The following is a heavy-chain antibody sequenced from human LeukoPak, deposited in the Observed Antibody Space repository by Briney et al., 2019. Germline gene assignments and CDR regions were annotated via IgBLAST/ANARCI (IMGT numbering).Heavy chain of an antibody. Sequence: GGSLRLSCAASGFTFSSYGMHWVRQAPGKGLEWVAFIRYDGSNKYYADSVKGRFTISRDNSKNTLYLQMNSLRAEDTAVYYCAKDSGYSGYNSGFDYWGQGTLVTVSS. V-gene: IGHV3-30*02. CDR3: AKDSGYSGYNSGFDY. J-gene: IGHJ4*02. CDR1: GFTFSSYG. D-gene: IGHD5-12*01. CDR2: IRYDGSNK.